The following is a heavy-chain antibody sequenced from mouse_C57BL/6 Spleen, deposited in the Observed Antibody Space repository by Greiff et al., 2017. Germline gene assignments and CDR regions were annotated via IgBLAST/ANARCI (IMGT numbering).Heavy chain of an antibody. CDR2: IWSGGST. Sequence: QVQLKQSGPGLVQPSQSLSITCTVSGFSLTSYGVHWVRQSPGKGLEWLGVIWSGGSTDYNAAFISRLSISKDNSKSQVFFKMNSLQADDTAIYYCARKGDYDAHYYAMDYWGQGTSVTVSS. V-gene: IGHV2-2*01. CDR1: GFSLTSYG. CDR3: ARKGDYDAHYYAMDY. D-gene: IGHD2-4*01. J-gene: IGHJ4*01.